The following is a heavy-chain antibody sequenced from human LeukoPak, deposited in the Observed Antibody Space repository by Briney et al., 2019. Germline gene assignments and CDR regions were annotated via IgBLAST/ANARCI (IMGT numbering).Heavy chain of an antibody. D-gene: IGHD3-22*01. J-gene: IGHJ4*02. V-gene: IGHV3-30*02. CDR2: IQDDGATT. CDR3: ATQSITLVVVISPFDY. Sequence: GGSLRLSCAASGFTFSTFPMHWVRQAPGKGLEWVALIQDDGATTNYADSVRGRFTISRDNSKSTVYLQMNSLKPDDTAVYYCATQSITLVVVISPFDYWGQGTLVTVSS. CDR1: GFTFSTFP.